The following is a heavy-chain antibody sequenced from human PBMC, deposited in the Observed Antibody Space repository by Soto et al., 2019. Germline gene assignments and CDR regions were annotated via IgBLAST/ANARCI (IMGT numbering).Heavy chain of an antibody. J-gene: IGHJ1*01. CDR3: IKDEIIKWYSGLFRH. V-gene: IGHV3-9*01. CDR1: GFTFNDYA. CDR2: INWNSGSI. Sequence: EVQLEESGGGLVQPGRSLRLSCASSGFTFNDYAMHWVRQVPGKGLEWVSGINWNSGSICYADSVKGRFAISRDNAKNSLHLQTNSLTAEDTAFYYCIKDEIIKWYSGLFRHWGQGTLVTVTS. D-gene: IGHD1-26*01.